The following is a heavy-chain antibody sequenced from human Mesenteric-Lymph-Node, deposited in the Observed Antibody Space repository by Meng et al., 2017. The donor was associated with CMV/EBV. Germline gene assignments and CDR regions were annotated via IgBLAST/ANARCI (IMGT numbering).Heavy chain of an antibody. CDR2: IFYTGTS. V-gene: IGHV4-61*08. J-gene: IGHJ4*02. Sequence: SETLSLTCIVSGGSVYSEDYYWTWIRQPPGKGLEWIGYIFYTGTSNYNPSLKSRVTISVDTSKNQFSLKLSSVTAADTAMYYCASGRAAAGYFDYWGQGTLVTVSS. D-gene: IGHD6-13*01. CDR1: GGSVYSEDYY. CDR3: ASGRAAAGYFDY.